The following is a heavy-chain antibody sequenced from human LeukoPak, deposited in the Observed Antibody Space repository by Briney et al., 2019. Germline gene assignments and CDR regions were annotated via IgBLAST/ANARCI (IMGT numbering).Heavy chain of an antibody. CDR3: ARSRGSCYSCGDY. D-gene: IGHD2-15*01. CDR2: IIPIFGTA. CDR1: GGTFSRYA. J-gene: IGHJ4*02. V-gene: IGHV1-69*01. Sequence: ASVKVSCKASGGTFSRYAINWVRQAPGQGLEWMGGIIPIFGTANYAQKFQGRVTITADESTSTAYMELSSLGSEDTAVYYCARSRGSCYSCGDYWGQGTLVTVSS.